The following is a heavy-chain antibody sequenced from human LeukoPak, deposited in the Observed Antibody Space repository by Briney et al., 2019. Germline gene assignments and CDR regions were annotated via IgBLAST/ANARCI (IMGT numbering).Heavy chain of an antibody. Sequence: RASETLSLTCTVSGGSISSSSYYWGWIRQPPGKGLEWIGEINHSGSTNYNPSLKSRVTISVDTSKNQFSLKLSSVTAADTAVYYCARGKPPTAAGTYYYMDVWGKGTTVTVSS. J-gene: IGHJ6*03. V-gene: IGHV4-39*07. CDR3: ARGKPPTAAGTYYYMDV. CDR1: GGSISSSSYY. CDR2: INHSGST. D-gene: IGHD6-13*01.